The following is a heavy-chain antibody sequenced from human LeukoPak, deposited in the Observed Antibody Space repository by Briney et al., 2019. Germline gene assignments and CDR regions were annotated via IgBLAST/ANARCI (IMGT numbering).Heavy chain of an antibody. Sequence: ASVKVSCKASGYTFTSYAMNWVRQAPGQGLEWMGWINTNTGNPTYAQGFTGRFVFSLDTSVSTAYLQISSLKAEDTAVYYCARVSGTVVTRRGLDFDYWGQGTLVTVSS. V-gene: IGHV7-4-1*02. D-gene: IGHD4-23*01. J-gene: IGHJ4*02. CDR3: ARVSGTVVTRRGLDFDY. CDR1: GYTFTSYA. CDR2: INTNTGNP.